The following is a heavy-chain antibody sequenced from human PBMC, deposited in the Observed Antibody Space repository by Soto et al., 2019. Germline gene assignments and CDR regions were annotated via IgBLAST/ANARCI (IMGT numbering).Heavy chain of an antibody. J-gene: IGHJ4*02. Sequence: QVQLVQSGAGVKKPGSSVKVSCKASGGTFSRYGISWVRQAPGQGLEWIGGIIRIFGTANYAQKFQGRVTITADESTTTVYMELNSLRSEDTAVYYCARDLTAWDAAFDYWGQGTLVTVSS. D-gene: IGHD1-26*01. CDR2: IIRIFGTA. CDR3: ARDLTAWDAAFDY. CDR1: GGTFSRYG. V-gene: IGHV1-69*01.